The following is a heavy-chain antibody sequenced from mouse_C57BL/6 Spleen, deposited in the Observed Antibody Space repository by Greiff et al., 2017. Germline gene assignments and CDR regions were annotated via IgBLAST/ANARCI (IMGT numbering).Heavy chain of an antibody. V-gene: IGHV1-50*01. CDR2: IDPSDSYT. D-gene: IGHD2-5*01. J-gene: IGHJ4*01. CDR1: GYTFTSYW. CDR3: AEGGGYSNYDAMDY. Sequence: QVQLQQPGAELVKPGASVKLSCKASGYTFTSYWMQWVKQRPGQGLEWIGEIDPSDSYTNYNQKFKGKATLTVDTSSSTAYMQLSSLTSEDSAVYYWAEGGGYSNYDAMDYWGQGTSVTVSS.